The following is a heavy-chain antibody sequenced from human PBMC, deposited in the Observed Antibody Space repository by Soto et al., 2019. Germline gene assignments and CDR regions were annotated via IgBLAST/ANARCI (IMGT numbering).Heavy chain of an antibody. V-gene: IGHV4-34*01. CDR1: GGSFSGYY. D-gene: IGHD3-16*02. J-gene: IGHJ4*02. CDR3: ARGRGDYVRGSYRYLPRFDY. Sequence: QVQLQQWGAGLLKPSETLSLTCAVYGGSFSGYYWSWIRQPPGKGLEWIGEINHSGSTNYNPSLKSRVTISVDTSKNQFSLKLSSVTAADTAVYYCARGRGDYVRGSYRYLPRFDYWGQGTLVTVSS. CDR2: INHSGST.